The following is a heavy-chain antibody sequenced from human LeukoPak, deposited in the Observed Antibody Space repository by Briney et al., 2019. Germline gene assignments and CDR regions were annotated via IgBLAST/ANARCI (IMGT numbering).Heavy chain of an antibody. CDR2: ISSSSSYI. Sequence: GGSLRLSCAASGFTFSSYSMNWVRQAPGKGLEWVSSISSSSSYIYYADSVKGRFTISRDNAKNSLYLQMNSLRAEDTAVYYCARDVGPIAAAGTAFDYWGQGTLVTVSS. CDR3: ARDVGPIAAAGTAFDY. D-gene: IGHD6-13*01. CDR1: GFTFSSYS. V-gene: IGHV3-21*01. J-gene: IGHJ4*02.